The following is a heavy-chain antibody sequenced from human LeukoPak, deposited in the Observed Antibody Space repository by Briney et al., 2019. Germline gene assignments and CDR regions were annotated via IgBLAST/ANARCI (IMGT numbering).Heavy chain of an antibody. CDR3: ASTMLGFFAHQRDWFDP. Sequence: TLSLTCTVSGGSISSGSYYWSWIRQPAGKGLEWIGRIYTSGSTNYNPSLKSRVTISVDTSKNQFSLKLSSVTAADTAVYYCASTMLGFFAHQRDWFDPWGQGTLVTVSS. J-gene: IGHJ5*02. CDR1: GGSISSGSYY. V-gene: IGHV4-61*02. D-gene: IGHD3-3*01. CDR2: IYTSGST.